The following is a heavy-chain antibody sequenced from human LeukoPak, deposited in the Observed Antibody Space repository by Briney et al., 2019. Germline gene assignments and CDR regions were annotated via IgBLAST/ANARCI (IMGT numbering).Heavy chain of an antibody. J-gene: IGHJ6*02. CDR2: IKSKNDGGTT. V-gene: IGHV3-15*01. D-gene: IGHD3-9*01. CDR3: TTPNYDILTGYYRYYGMDV. CDR1: GFPFSNAW. Sequence: GGSLRLSCAASGFPFSNAWMNWVRQAPGKGLEWVGRIKSKNDGGTTDYAAPVKGRFTISRDDSKNTLYLQMNSLKTEDTAVYYCTTPNYDILTGYYRYYGMDVWGQGTTVTVSS.